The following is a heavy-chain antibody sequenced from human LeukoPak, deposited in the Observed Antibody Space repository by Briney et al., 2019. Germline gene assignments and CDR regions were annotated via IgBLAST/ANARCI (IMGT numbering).Heavy chain of an antibody. CDR3: ARVVRGVGYYFDY. V-gene: IGHV3-48*03. CDR2: ISSSGTTI. D-gene: IGHD3-10*01. CDR1: GFTFSSYE. Sequence: GGSLRLSCAASGFTFSSYEMNWVRQAPGKGLEWVSYISSSGTTIYYADSVKGRFTISRDNAKNSLYLQMNSLRAEDTAVYYCARVVRGVGYYFDYWGQGTLVTVSS. J-gene: IGHJ4*02.